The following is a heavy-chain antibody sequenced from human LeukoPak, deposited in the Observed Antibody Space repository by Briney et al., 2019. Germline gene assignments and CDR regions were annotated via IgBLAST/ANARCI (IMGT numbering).Heavy chain of an antibody. D-gene: IGHD3-22*01. CDR1: GGSISSYY. CDR3: ARDPVYYDSSGYYVHAFDI. V-gene: IGHV4-59*01. J-gene: IGHJ3*02. Sequence: SETLSLTCSVSGGSISSYYWSWIRQPPGKGLEWIGYIYYSGSTNYNPSLKSRVTISVDTSKNQFSLKLSSVTAADTAVCYCARDPVYYDSSGYYVHAFDIWGQGTMVTVSS. CDR2: IYYSGST.